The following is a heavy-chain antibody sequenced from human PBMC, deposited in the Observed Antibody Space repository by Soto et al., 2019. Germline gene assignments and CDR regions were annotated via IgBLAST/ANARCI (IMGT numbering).Heavy chain of an antibody. CDR3: ARDPTYFYDSSGYYDY. CDR1: GFTFSSYW. V-gene: IGHV3-74*01. CDR2: INSDGSST. J-gene: IGHJ4*02. D-gene: IGHD3-22*01. Sequence: WGSLRLSCAASGFTFSSYWMHWVRQAPGKGLVWVSRINSDGSSTSYADSVKGRFTISRDNAKNTLYLQMNSLRAEDTAVYYYARDPTYFYDSSGYYDYWGQGTLVTVSS.